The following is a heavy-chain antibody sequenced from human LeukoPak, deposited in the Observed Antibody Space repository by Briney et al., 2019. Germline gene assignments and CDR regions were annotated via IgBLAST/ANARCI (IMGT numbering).Heavy chain of an antibody. CDR3: ARAEVAFDI. J-gene: IGHJ3*02. V-gene: IGHV4-34*01. CDR1: GGSFSGYY. Sequence: NPSETLSLTCAVYGGSFSGYYWSWIRQPPGKGLEWIGEINHRGSTNYNPSLKSRVTISVDTSKNQFSLKLSSVTAADTAVYYCARAEVAFDIWGQGTIVTVDS. CDR2: INHRGST.